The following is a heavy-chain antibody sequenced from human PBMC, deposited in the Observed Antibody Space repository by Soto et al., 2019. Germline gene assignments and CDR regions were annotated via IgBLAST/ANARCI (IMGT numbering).Heavy chain of an antibody. CDR3: ARSVFP. V-gene: IGHV4-31*03. CDR1: GGCMSSGGYY. Sequence: HSGTLALTCTVCGGCMSSGGYYWSWIRQHQGKGLEWIGYIYYSGSTYYNPSLKSRVTISVDTSKNQFSLKLSSVTAADTAVYYCARSVFPWGQGTLVTLSS. J-gene: IGHJ5*02. CDR2: IYYSGST.